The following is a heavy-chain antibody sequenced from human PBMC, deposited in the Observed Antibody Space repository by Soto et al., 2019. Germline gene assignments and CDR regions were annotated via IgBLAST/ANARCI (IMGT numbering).Heavy chain of an antibody. CDR1: GFTFSSYS. Sequence: PGGSLRLSCAASGFTFSSYSMNWVRQAPGKGLEWVSSISSSSSYIYYADSVKGRFTISRDNAKNSLYLQMNSLRAEDTAVYYCARVDYDILTGYYRENDAFDIWGQGTMVTVSS. CDR2: ISSSSSYI. J-gene: IGHJ3*02. CDR3: ARVDYDILTGYYRENDAFDI. V-gene: IGHV3-21*01. D-gene: IGHD3-9*01.